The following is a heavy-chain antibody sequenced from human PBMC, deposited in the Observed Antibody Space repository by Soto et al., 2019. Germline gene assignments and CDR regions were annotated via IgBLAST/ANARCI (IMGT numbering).Heavy chain of an antibody. V-gene: IGHV4-4*02. CDR3: ATYNVILSGYMGFDY. CDR1: GGSISRTSW. CDR2: IYHSGST. D-gene: IGHD3-9*01. J-gene: IGHJ4*02. Sequence: SETLSLTCAVSGGSISRTSWWSWVRQPPGKGLEWIGEIYHSGSTNYNPSLKSRVTISVDKSKNQFSLKLNSVTAADTAFYYCATYNVILSGYMGFDYWGQGALVTVSS.